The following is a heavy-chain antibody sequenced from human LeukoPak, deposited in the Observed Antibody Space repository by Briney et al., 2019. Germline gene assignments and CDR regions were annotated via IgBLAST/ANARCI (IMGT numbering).Heavy chain of an antibody. V-gene: IGHV3-23*01. CDR3: AKDKSSGWYYYYGMDV. CDR1: GFTFSSYA. Sequence: PGGSLRLSCAASGFTFSSYAMSWVRQAPGKGLEWVSGISGSGGSTYYADSVKGRFTISRDNSKNTLYLQMNSLRAEDTAVYYCAKDKSSGWYYYYGMDVWGQGTTVTVSS. CDR2: ISGSGGST. D-gene: IGHD6-19*01. J-gene: IGHJ6*02.